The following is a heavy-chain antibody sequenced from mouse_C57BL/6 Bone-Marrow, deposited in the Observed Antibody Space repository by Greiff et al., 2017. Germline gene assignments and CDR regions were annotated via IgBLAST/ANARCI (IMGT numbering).Heavy chain of an antibody. CDR3: AREGYGSSYFDY. V-gene: IGHV5-16*01. Sequence: EVKVVESEGGLVQPGSSMKLSCTASGFTFSDYYMAWVRQVPEKGLEWVANINYDGSSTYYLDSLKSRFIISRDNAKNILYLQMSSLKSEDTATYYGAREGYGSSYFDYWGQGTTLTVSS. J-gene: IGHJ2*01. CDR1: GFTFSDYY. D-gene: IGHD1-1*01. CDR2: INYDGSST.